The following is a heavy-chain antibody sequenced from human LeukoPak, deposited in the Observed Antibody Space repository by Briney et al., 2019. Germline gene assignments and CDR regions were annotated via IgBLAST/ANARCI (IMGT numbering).Heavy chain of an antibody. V-gene: IGHV3-7*01. CDR2: IRQDGSDK. Sequence: GGTLRISCGAPGFTFRAYWMTWVRQAPGRGLDWVANIRQDGSDKYFVDSVKGRFTISRDNAKNTVSLQMNSLRAEDTGVYYCARAPSEIGGYYPEYFRHWGQGTLVTVSP. CDR3: ARAPSEIGGYYPEYFRH. D-gene: IGHD3-22*01. CDR1: GFTFRAYW. J-gene: IGHJ1*01.